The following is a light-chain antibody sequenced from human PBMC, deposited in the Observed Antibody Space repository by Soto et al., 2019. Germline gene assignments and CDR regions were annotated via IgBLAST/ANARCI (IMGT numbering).Light chain of an antibody. CDR1: QSVSSN. V-gene: IGKV3-15*01. J-gene: IGKJ2*01. CDR3: QQYNNWPPYT. Sequence: EIVMTQSPATLSVSLGARATLSCRASQSVSSNLAWYQQKPGQAPRLLIYDTSSRATGISARFSGSGSGTEFTLTISSLQSEDFAVYYCQQYNNWPPYTFGQGTKLEIK. CDR2: DTS.